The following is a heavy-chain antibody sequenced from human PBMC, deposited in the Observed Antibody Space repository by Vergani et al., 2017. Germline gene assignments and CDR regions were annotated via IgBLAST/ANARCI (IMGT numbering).Heavy chain of an antibody. D-gene: IGHD6-13*01. V-gene: IGHV1-69*12. J-gene: IGHJ6*02. Sequence: QVQLVQSGAEVKKPGSSVKVSCKASGGTFSSYAISWVRQAPGQGLEWMGGIIPIFGTANYAQKFQGRGTITADESTSTAYMELSSLRSEDTAVYYCARGNGSPLVPRYYYYGMDVWGQGTTVTVSS. CDR3: ARGNGSPLVPRYYYYGMDV. CDR1: GGTFSSYA. CDR2: IIPIFGTA.